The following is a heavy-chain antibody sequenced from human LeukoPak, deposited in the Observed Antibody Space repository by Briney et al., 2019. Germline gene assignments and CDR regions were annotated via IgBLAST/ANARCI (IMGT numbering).Heavy chain of an antibody. CDR3: AKDRRPKRGYCSGGSCYVPDYFDY. D-gene: IGHD2-15*01. Sequence: GGTLRLSCAASGFTFSSYGMSWVRQAPGKGLEWVSGISGNGDSTYYADSVKGRFTISRDNFKNTLYLQLNSLRAEDTAVYYCAKDRRPKRGYCSGGSCYVPDYFDYWGQGTLVTVSS. CDR1: GFTFSSYG. V-gene: IGHV3-23*01. CDR2: ISGNGDST. J-gene: IGHJ4*02.